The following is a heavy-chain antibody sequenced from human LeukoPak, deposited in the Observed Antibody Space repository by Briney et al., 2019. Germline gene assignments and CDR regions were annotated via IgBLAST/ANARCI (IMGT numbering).Heavy chain of an antibody. Sequence: GGSLRLSCAASRFTFSYYAMNWVRQAPGKGLEWVSSISSSSSYIYYADSVKGRFTISRDNAKNSLYLQMNSLRAEDTAVYYCARLSSWSFDYWGQGTLVTVSS. D-gene: IGHD2-15*01. CDR1: RFTFSYYA. J-gene: IGHJ4*02. V-gene: IGHV3-21*01. CDR2: ISSSSSYI. CDR3: ARLSSWSFDY.